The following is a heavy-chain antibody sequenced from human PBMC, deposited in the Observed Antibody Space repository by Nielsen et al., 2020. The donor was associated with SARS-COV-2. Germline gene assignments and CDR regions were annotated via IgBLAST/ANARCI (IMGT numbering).Heavy chain of an antibody. CDR1: GFTFSTSW. D-gene: IGHD2-2*01. J-gene: IGHJ3*02. Sequence: GESLKISCAASGFTFSTSWMHWLRQAPGKGLVWVSGINWNGGSTGYADSVKGRFTISRDNAKNSLYLQMNSLRAEDTALYHCARVYCSSTSCYAGAFDIWGQGTMVTVSS. V-gene: IGHV3-20*01. CDR3: ARVYCSSTSCYAGAFDI. CDR2: INWNGGST.